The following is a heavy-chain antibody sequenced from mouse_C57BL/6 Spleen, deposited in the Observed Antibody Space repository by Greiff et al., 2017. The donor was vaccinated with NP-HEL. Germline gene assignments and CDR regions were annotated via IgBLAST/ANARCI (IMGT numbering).Heavy chain of an antibody. CDR1: GYTFTSYG. J-gene: IGHJ3*01. D-gene: IGHD3-2*02. V-gene: IGHV1-81*01. CDR3: ARSNLETAQATFAY. Sequence: QVHVKQSGAELARPGASVKLSCKASGYTFTSYGISWVKQRTGQGLEWIGEIYPRSGNTYYNEKFKGKATLTADKSSSTAYMELRSLTSEDSAVYFCARSNLETAQATFAYWGQGTLVTVSA. CDR2: IYPRSGNT.